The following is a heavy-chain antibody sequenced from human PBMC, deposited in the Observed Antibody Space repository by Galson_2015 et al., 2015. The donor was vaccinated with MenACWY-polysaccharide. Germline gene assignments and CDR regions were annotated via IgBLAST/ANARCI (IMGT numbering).Heavy chain of an antibody. J-gene: IGHJ6*02. CDR3: ARETIFGVVNYYYYGMDV. D-gene: IGHD3-3*01. CDR2: IKQDGSEK. CDR1: GFTFSSYR. V-gene: IGHV3-7*01. Sequence: SLRLSCAASGFTFSSYRMNWVRQAPGKGLEWVANIKQDGSEKYYVDSVKGRFTISRDNAKNSLYLQMNSLRAEDTAVYYCARETIFGVVNYYYYGMDVWGQGTTVTVSS.